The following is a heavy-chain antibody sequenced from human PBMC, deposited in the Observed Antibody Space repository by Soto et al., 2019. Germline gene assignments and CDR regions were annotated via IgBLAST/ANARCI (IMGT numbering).Heavy chain of an antibody. J-gene: IGHJ6*02. CDR3: AREDIVVVVAASGSNYYYYGMDV. CDR2: TYYRSKWYN. V-gene: IGHV6-1*01. Sequence: SQTLSLTCVISGDSVSSNSAAWNWIRQSPSRGLEWLGRTYYRSKWYNDYAVSVKSRITINPDTSKNQFSLQLNSVTPEDTAVYYCAREDIVVVVAASGSNYYYYGMDVWGQGTTVTVSS. D-gene: IGHD2-15*01. CDR1: GDSVSSNSAA.